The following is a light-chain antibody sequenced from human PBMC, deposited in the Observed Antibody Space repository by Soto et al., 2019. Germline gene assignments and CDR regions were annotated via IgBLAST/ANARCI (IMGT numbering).Light chain of an antibody. J-gene: IGKJ5*01. Sequence: EIVLTQSPATLSLSPGERATLSCRASQSVSSYLAWYQQKPGQAPRLLIYDASNRATGIPARFSGSGSGTDFTLTSSSLEPEDFAVYDCQQRSNWPPITAGQGTRLE. CDR2: DAS. V-gene: IGKV3-11*01. CDR1: QSVSSY. CDR3: QQRSNWPPIT.